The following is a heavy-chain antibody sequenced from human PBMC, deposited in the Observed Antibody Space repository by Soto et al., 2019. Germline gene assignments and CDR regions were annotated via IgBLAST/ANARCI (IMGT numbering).Heavy chain of an antibody. CDR2: ISYDGSDK. D-gene: IGHD3-9*01. J-gene: IGHJ6*02. CDR1: GFTFSSYG. V-gene: IGHV3-30*03. Sequence: PGGSLRLSCAASGFTFSSYGMHWVRQAPGKGLEWVAVISYDGSDKYYADSVKGRFTISRDNSKNTLYLQMNSLRAEDTAVYYCARDSSYFDWPPGGMDVWGQGTTVTVSS. CDR3: ARDSSYFDWPPGGMDV.